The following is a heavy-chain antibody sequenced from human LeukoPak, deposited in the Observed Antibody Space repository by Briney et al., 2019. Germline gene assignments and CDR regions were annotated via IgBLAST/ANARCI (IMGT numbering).Heavy chain of an antibody. CDR2: IRSKAYGGTT. CDR1: GFILVDYT. D-gene: IGHD1-1*01. V-gene: IGHV3-49*03. Sequence: PGGSVRLSCTASGFILVDYTVTWFRQAPAKGLEGVGFIRSKAYGGTTEDAASVKGRFAISRDDSNSIAYLQMNSLKTEDTAVYYCIRGGANSPFDYWGQGTLVTVSS. J-gene: IGHJ4*02. CDR3: IRGGANSPFDY.